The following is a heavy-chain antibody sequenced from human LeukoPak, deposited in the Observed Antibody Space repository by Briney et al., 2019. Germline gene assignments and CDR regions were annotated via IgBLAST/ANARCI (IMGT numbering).Heavy chain of an antibody. CDR2: IRYDASNE. J-gene: IGHJ3*02. CDR3: AKLGTFGAFDI. CDR1: GFTFSNFG. Sequence: GGSLRLSCAASGFTFSNFGMNWVRQAPGKGLEWVSFIRYDASNEYYAASVKGRFIISRDNSKNTLYLQMNRLRTEDTAVYYCAKLGTFGAFDIWGQGTMVTVSS. V-gene: IGHV3-30*02. D-gene: IGHD7-27*01.